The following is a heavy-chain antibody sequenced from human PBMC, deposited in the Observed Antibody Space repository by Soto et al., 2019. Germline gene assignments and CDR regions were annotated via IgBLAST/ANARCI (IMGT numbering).Heavy chain of an antibody. V-gene: IGHV4-30-2*01. CDR2: IYHSGST. CDR1: GGSISSGGYS. CDR3: ARAHNWNRLGLSYFDY. Sequence: PSETLSLTCAVSGGSISSGGYSWSWIRQPPGKGLEWIGYIYHSGSTYYNPYLKSRVTISVDRSKNQFSLKLSSVTAADTAVYYCARAHNWNRLGLSYFDYWGQGTLVTVSS. J-gene: IGHJ4*02. D-gene: IGHD1-20*01.